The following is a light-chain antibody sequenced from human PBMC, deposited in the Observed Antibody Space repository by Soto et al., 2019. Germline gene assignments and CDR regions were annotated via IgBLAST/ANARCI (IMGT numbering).Light chain of an antibody. V-gene: IGKV1-27*01. CDR1: QDISNY. CDR2: TSS. J-gene: IGKJ4*01. Sequence: GDRVTITCRASQDISNYLSWYQQKPGKVPKLPIYTSSTLQSGVPSRFSGSGSGTDFTLTISSLQPEDVATYYCQKHDNAPLTFGGGTKVDIK. CDR3: QKHDNAPLT.